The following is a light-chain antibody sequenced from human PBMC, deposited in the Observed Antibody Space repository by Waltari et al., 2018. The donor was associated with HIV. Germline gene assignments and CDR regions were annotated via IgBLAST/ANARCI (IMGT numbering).Light chain of an antibody. CDR3: QSIDRGTTWV. CDR2: KYI. Sequence: SYNFTQSPSVSVSAGQTAPITCPGDIRPKQNHWYRQRPGQAPVVVIYKYIERPSGIPDRFSGSRSGTTLTLTISGVQTEDEADYYCQSIDRGTTWVFGGGTKLTVL. CDR1: IRPKQN. V-gene: IGLV3-25*03. J-gene: IGLJ3*02.